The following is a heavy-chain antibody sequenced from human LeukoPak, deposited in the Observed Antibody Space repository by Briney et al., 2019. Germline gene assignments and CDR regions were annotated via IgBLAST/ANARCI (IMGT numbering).Heavy chain of an antibody. CDR2: IHHSGVT. CDR1: GYPIAAGYD. J-gene: IGHJ6*03. V-gene: IGHV4-38-2*02. CDR3: ARDYLGHPKDV. Sequence: SETLSLTCTVSGYPIAAGYDWGWLRQPPGKGLEWISSIHHSGVTYFNPSLKSRVSISIDTSKNQFSLKLNSVTAADTAVYYCARDYLGHPKDVWGKGTSVAV.